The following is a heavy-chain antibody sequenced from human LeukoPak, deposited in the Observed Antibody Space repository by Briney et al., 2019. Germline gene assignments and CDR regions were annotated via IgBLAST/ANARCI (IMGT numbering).Heavy chain of an antibody. CDR1: GFTFDDYA. J-gene: IGHJ3*02. D-gene: IGHD2-15*01. Sequence: GGSLRLSCAASGFTFDDYAMHWVRQAPGKGLEWVSGISWNSGSIGYADSVKGRFTISRDNAKNSLYLQMNSLRAEDTALYYCAKDLIGYCSGGSCYGAFDIWGQGTMVTVSS. V-gene: IGHV3-9*01. CDR2: ISWNSGSI. CDR3: AKDLIGYCSGGSCYGAFDI.